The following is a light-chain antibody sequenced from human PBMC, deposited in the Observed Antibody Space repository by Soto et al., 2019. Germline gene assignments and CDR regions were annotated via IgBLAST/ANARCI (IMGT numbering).Light chain of an antibody. V-gene: IGKV3-20*01. Sequence: EIVLTHSPGTLSLSPGERATLSCRASQSVSSSYLAWYQQIPGQAPRLLIYGASSRATAIPDTFSGSGSGTYFTLNISRLEPEDFAVSFCQQDGSSPWTLGQGTKV. J-gene: IGKJ1*01. CDR1: QSVSSSY. CDR2: GAS. CDR3: QQDGSSPWT.